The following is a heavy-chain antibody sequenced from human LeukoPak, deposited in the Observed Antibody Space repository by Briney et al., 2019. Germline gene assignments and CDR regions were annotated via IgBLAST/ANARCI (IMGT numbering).Heavy chain of an antibody. CDR2: INHSGST. D-gene: IGHD1-26*01. J-gene: IGHJ4*02. CDR3: ARDGRPTDY. CDR1: GGSFSGYY. Sequence: PSETLSLTCAVYGGSFSGYYWSWIRQPPEKGLEWIGEINHSGSTNYNPSLKSRVTISVDTSKNQFSLKLSSVTAADTAVYYCARDGRPTDYWGQGTLVTVSS. V-gene: IGHV4-34*01.